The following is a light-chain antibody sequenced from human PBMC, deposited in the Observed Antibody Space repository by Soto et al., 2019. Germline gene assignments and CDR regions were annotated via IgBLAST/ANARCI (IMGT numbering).Light chain of an antibody. J-gene: IGLJ1*01. CDR2: DER. CDR3: QVWDISSDPNYV. V-gene: IGLV3-21*02. Sequence: SYELTQPPSVSVAPGQTARITCGGNNIGRKSVHWYQQKPGQAPGLVAFDERDRPPGIPERFSGSNSGSPATLTISRVEAGDEADYYCQVWDISSDPNYVFGTGTKLTVL. CDR1: NIGRKS.